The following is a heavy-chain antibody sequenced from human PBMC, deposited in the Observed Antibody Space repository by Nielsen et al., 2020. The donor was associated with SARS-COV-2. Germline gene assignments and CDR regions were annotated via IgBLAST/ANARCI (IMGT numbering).Heavy chain of an antibody. D-gene: IGHD6-13*01. Sequence: ASVKVSCKASGYTFTSYYMHWVRQAPGQGLEWMGIINPSGGSTSYAQKFQGRVTMTRDTSTSTVYMELSSLRSEDTAVYYCAKDPHNAAAGTWVDYWGQGTLVTVSS. V-gene: IGHV1-46*01. CDR1: GYTFTSYY. CDR2: INPSGGST. J-gene: IGHJ4*02. CDR3: AKDPHNAAAGTWVDY.